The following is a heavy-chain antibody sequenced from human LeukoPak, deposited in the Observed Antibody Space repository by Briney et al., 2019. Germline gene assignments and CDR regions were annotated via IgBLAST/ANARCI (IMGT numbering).Heavy chain of an antibody. V-gene: IGHV4-30-4*08. D-gene: IGHD6-13*01. Sequence: SETLSLTCTVSGGSISSYYWSWIRQPPGKGLEWIGYIYYSGSTYYNPSLKSRVTISVDTSKNQFSLKLSSVTAADTAVYYCARDRSIIGAAGTGYWGQGTLVTVSS. CDR1: GGSISSYY. J-gene: IGHJ4*02. CDR2: IYYSGST. CDR3: ARDRSIIGAAGTGY.